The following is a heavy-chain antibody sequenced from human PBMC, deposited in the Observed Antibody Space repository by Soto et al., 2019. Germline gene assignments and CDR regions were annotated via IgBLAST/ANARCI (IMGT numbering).Heavy chain of an antibody. J-gene: IGHJ5*02. Sequence: GGSLRLSCAASGFTFSSYWMHWVRQAPGKGLVWVSRINSDGSSTSYADSVKGRFTISRDNAKNTLYLQMNSLRAEDTAVYYCARWRWLGYCSGGSCARGFDPWGQGTLVTVSS. CDR3: ARWRWLGYCSGGSCARGFDP. D-gene: IGHD2-15*01. CDR2: INSDGSST. CDR1: GFTFSSYW. V-gene: IGHV3-74*01.